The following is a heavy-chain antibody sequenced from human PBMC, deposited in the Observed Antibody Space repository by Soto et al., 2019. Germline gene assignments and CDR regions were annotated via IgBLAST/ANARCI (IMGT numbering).Heavy chain of an antibody. Sequence: QVELVQSGAEEKKPGASVKVSCKASGYTFTTYAMHWVRQAPGQRLEWMGWINPVNGHTKYSQKLQGSVTFAGDTSASTAYMELGSLTSEDTAVYYCARDDCSGGSCYPPTGAFDIWGQGTMVTVSS. CDR2: INPVNGHT. J-gene: IGHJ3*02. V-gene: IGHV1-3*05. CDR1: GYTFTTYA. D-gene: IGHD2-15*01. CDR3: ARDDCSGGSCYPPTGAFDI.